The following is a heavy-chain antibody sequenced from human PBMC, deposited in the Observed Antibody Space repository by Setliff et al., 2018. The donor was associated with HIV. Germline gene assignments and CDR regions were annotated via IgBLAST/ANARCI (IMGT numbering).Heavy chain of an antibody. CDR3: ARGRGLYSSGYYIDY. CDR1: GYTFTGYY. Sequence: ASVKVSCKASGYTFTGYYMHWVRQAPGQGLEWMGRINPNSGGTNYAQKFQGRVTMTRDTSISTAYMELSRLRSEDTAVYYCARGRGLYSSGYYIDYWGQGTLVTVSS. D-gene: IGHD6-19*01. V-gene: IGHV1-2*06. J-gene: IGHJ4*02. CDR2: INPNSGGT.